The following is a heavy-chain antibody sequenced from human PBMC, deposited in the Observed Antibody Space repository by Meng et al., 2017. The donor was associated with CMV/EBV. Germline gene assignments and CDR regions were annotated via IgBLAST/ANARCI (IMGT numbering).Heavy chain of an antibody. CDR2: INPSGGST. CDR1: GYTFTSYY. J-gene: IGHJ4*02. Sequence: ASVKVSCKASGYTFTSYYMHWVRQAPGQGLEWMGIINPSGGSTRYAQKFQGRVTMTRYTSTSTVYMELSSLRSEDTAVYYCARSGYCSSTSCSKTSIGVDDYWGQGTLVTVSS. D-gene: IGHD2-2*01. CDR3: ARSGYCSSTSCSKTSIGVDDY. V-gene: IGHV1-46*01.